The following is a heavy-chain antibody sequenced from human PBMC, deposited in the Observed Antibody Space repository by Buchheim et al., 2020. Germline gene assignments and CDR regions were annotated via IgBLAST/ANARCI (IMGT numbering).Heavy chain of an antibody. V-gene: IGHV3-30-3*01. CDR1: GFTFSSYA. D-gene: IGHD6-13*01. Sequence: QVQLVESGGGVVQPGRSLRLSCAASGFTFSSYAMHWVRQAPGKGLEWVAVISYDGSNKYYADSVKGRFTISRDNSKNTLYLQMNSLRAEDTAVYYCARDFDYIAAAGKNWGQGTL. CDR3: ARDFDYIAAAGKN. CDR2: ISYDGSNK. J-gene: IGHJ4*02.